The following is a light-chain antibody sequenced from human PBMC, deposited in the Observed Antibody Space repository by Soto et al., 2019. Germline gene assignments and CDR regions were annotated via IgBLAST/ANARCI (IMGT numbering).Light chain of an antibody. V-gene: IGLV1-44*01. Sequence: SALTQPPSASGTPGQTVTISCSISSPNVGTNPVAWYQQLPGTAPKLLIHTNSQRPLGVPVRFSGSKSGTSASLAISGLQSEDEGDYYCATWDDNVDVFGTGTKVTVL. J-gene: IGLJ1*01. CDR2: TNS. CDR1: SPNVGTNP. CDR3: ATWDDNVDV.